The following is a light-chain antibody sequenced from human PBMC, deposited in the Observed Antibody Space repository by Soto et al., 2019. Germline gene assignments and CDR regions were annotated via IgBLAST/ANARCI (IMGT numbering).Light chain of an antibody. CDR3: QQYGSSPLT. V-gene: IGKV3-11*01. J-gene: IGKJ4*01. CDR2: DAS. CDR1: PIFSSY. Sequence: EIVLKQSPATLSLSPGERATLSCRASPIFSSYLAWYQQKPGQAPRLLIYDASNRATGIPARFSGNGSGTDFTLTISSLEPEDFAVYYCQQYGSSPLTFGGGTKVDIK.